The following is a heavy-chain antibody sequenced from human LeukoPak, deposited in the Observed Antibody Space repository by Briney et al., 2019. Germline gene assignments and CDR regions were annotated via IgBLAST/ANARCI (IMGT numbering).Heavy chain of an antibody. CDR1: GYTFTGYY. CDR2: INPSGGST. CDR3: ARVGSGSYNAGSSDY. Sequence: ASVKVSCKASGYTFTGYYMHWVRQAPGQGLEWMGIINPSGGSTSYAQKFQGRVTMTRDTSTSTVYMELSSLRSEDTAVYYCARVGSGSYNAGSSDYWGQGTLVTVSS. D-gene: IGHD1-26*01. J-gene: IGHJ4*02. V-gene: IGHV1-46*01.